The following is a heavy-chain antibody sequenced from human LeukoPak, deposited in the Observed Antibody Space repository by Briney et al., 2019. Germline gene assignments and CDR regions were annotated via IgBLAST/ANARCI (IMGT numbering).Heavy chain of an antibody. J-gene: IGHJ4*02. V-gene: IGHV3-23*01. CDR3: ASHDSSGYPVFRDYFDY. D-gene: IGHD3-22*01. CDR2: ISGSGGSA. Sequence: GGSLRLSCAASGFTFSSYAMSWVRQAPGKGLEWVSAISGSGGSAYYADSVKGRFTISRDNSKNTLYLQMNSLRAEDTAVYYCASHDSSGYPVFRDYFDYWGQGTLVTVSS. CDR1: GFTFSSYA.